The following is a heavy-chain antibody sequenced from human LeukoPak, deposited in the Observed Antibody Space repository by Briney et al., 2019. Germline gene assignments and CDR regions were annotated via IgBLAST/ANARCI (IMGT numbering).Heavy chain of an antibody. D-gene: IGHD3/OR15-3a*01. CDR2: IRDDGSNK. J-gene: IGHJ5*02. CDR1: GFTFSSDG. CDR3: AKGGLGIGSWFDP. V-gene: IGHV3-30*02. Sequence: PGGSLRLSCTASGFTFSSDGMHWVRQAPGKGLECVAFIRDDGSNKYYADSVKGRFTISRDKSKNTLYLQVNRLRVDDTAVYYCAKGGLGIGSWFDPWGRGTLVTVSS.